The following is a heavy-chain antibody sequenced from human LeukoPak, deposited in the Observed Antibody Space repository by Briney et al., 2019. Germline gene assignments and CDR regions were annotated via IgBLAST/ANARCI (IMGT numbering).Heavy chain of an antibody. J-gene: IGHJ5*02. CDR3: ARSVVVAADTWFDP. CDR1: GGSISSSGYS. CDR2: IYHSGST. V-gene: IGHV4-30-2*01. Sequence: SETLSLTCAVSGGSISSSGYSWSWIRQPPGKGLEWIGYIYHSGSTHYNPSLKSRVTISVDRSKNQFSLKLSSVTAADTAVYYCARSVVVAADTWFDPWGQGTLVTVSS. D-gene: IGHD2-15*01.